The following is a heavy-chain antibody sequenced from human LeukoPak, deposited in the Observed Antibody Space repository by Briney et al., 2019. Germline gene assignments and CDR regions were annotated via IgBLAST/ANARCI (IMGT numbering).Heavy chain of an antibody. CDR1: GFTFSSYG. V-gene: IGHV3-30*18. Sequence: RSLRLSCAASGFTFSSYGMHWVRQAPGKGLXXXAVISYDGSNKYYADSVKGRFTISRDNSKNTLYLQMNSLRAEDTAVYYCAKDRYSSGWYADYWGQGTLVTVSS. J-gene: IGHJ4*02. D-gene: IGHD6-19*01. CDR3: AKDRYSSGWYADY. CDR2: ISYDGSNK.